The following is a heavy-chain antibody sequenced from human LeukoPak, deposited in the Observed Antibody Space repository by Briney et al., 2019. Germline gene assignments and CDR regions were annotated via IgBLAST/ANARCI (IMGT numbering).Heavy chain of an antibody. V-gene: IGHV3-53*01. CDR3: EREGIPSSVWR. D-gene: IGHD2-15*01. CDR2: IHSEGSA. CDR1: GFSVRYNY. Sequence: GGSLRLSCAASGFSVRYNYITWVRQPPGKGLECVSLIHSEGSAFYADSLKGRFTIPRDHSKSQLYLQMNSLGKEDTGVYYCEREGIPSSVWRWGRGTLVTVSS. J-gene: IGHJ4*02.